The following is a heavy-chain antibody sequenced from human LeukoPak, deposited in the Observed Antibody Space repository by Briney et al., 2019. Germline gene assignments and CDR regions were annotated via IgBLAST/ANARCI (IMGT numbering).Heavy chain of an antibody. J-gene: IGHJ6*02. CDR2: IWYDGSNK. CDR1: GFTFSSYG. V-gene: IGHV3-33*01. CDR3: ARDSLPPPRISYDFWSGYYNSYYYGMDV. Sequence: PGGSLRLSCAASGFTFSSYGMHWVRQAPGKGLEWVAVIWYDGSNKYYADSVKGRFTISRDNSKNTLYLQMNSLRAEDTAVYYCARDSLPPPRISYDFWSGYYNSYYYGMDVWGQGTTVTVSS. D-gene: IGHD3-3*01.